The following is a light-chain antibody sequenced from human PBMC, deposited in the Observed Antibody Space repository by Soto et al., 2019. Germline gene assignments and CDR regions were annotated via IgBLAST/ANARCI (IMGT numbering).Light chain of an antibody. J-gene: IGLJ1*01. CDR3: SSYTSTNTQV. CDR2: EVS. CDR1: SSDVGGYKY. Sequence: QSVLTQPASVSGSPGQSISISCTGTSSDVGGYKYVSWYQQHPGKAPKLLIYEVSNRPSGVSNRFSDSKSGNTASVTISGLQAEDEADYYCSSYTSTNTQVFGTGTKVTVL. V-gene: IGLV2-14*01.